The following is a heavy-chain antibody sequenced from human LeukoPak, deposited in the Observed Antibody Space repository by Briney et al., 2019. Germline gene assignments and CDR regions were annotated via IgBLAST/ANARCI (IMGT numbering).Heavy chain of an antibody. D-gene: IGHD6-19*01. J-gene: IGHJ4*02. CDR2: ISRRDDYT. CDR1: GFTFSSYA. V-gene: IGHV3-23*01. CDR3: AKDLYSSAWFATFDY. Sequence: GGSLRLSCAASGFTFSSYAMSWVRQPPGKGLEWVSVISRRDDYTYYADSVKGRFTISRDNSKNTLYLQMNSLRAEDTAVYYCAKDLYSSAWFATFDYWGQGTLVTVSS.